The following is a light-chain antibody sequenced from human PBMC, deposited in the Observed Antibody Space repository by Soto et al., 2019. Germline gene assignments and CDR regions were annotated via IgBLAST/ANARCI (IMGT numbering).Light chain of an antibody. CDR2: EVS. Sequence: QSVLTQPASVSGSPGQSITISCTGTSSDVGGYSYVSWYQQHPGRAPKLMIYEVSNRPSGVSNRFSGSKSGNTASLTISGLQAEDEADYYCSSYTSSNTVLFGGGTKLTVL. CDR1: SSDVGGYSY. J-gene: IGLJ2*01. CDR3: SSYTSSNTVL. V-gene: IGLV2-14*01.